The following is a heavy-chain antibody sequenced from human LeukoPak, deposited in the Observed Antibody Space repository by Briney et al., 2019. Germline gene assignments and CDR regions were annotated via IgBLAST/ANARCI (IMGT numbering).Heavy chain of an antibody. J-gene: IGHJ4*02. CDR3: ARRYYDILTGYSLDY. CDR2: ISSSGSTI. D-gene: IGHD3-9*01. Sequence: GRSLRLSCAASGFSFGDQAVSWIRQAPEKGLEWVSYISSSGSTIYYADSVKGRFTISRDNAKNTLYLQMNSLRAEDTAVYYCARRYYDILTGYSLDYWGQGTLVTVSS. CDR1: GFSFGDQA. V-gene: IGHV3-11*04.